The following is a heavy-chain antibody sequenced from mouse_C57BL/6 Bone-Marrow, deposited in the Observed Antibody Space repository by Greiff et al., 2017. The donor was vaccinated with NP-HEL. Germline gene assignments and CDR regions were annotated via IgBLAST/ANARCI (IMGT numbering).Heavy chain of an antibody. D-gene: IGHD2-5*01. CDR1: GYAFSSSW. CDR2: IYPGDGDT. CDR3: ARGPTIVNYWYFDV. Sequence: VKLMESGPELVKPGASVKISCKASGYAFSSSWMNWVKQRPGKGLEWIGRIYPGDGDTNYNGKFKGKATLTADKSSSTAYMQLSSLTSEDSAVYFCARGPTIVNYWYFDVWGTGTTVTVSS. V-gene: IGHV1-82*01. J-gene: IGHJ1*03.